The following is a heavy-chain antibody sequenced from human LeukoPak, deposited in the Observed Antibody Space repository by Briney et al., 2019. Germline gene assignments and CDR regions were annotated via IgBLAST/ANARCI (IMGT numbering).Heavy chain of an antibody. CDR3: ARGLGYSSFNWFDP. D-gene: IGHD6-13*01. CDR2: INHSGST. CDR1: GGSFSGYY. V-gene: IGHV4-34*01. Sequence: PSETLSLTCAVYGGSFSGYYWSWIRQPPGKGLEWIGEINHSGSTNYNPSLKSRDTISVDTSKNQFSLKLSSVTAADTAVYYCARGLGYSSFNWFDPWGQGTLVTVSS. J-gene: IGHJ5*02.